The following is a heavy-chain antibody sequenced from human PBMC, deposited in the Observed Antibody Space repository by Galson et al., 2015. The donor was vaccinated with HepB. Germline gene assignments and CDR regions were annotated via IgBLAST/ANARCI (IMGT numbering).Heavy chain of an antibody. D-gene: IGHD3-10*01. J-gene: IGHJ3*02. Sequence: SLRLSCAASGFTFNDHYMSWLRQAPGKGLEWVSFISKSGAYTNDADSVKGRFTPSRDNARNLLYLQMNSLRVEDTALYYCARALQGSGKADGFDIWGQGTMVIVSS. CDR2: ISKSGAYT. CDR1: GFTFNDHY. V-gene: IGHV3-11*06. CDR3: ARALQGSGKADGFDI.